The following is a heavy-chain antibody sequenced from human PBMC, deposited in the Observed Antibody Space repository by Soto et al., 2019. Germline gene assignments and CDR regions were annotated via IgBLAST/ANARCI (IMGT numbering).Heavy chain of an antibody. J-gene: IGHJ4*02. V-gene: IGHV3-30*18. D-gene: IGHD6-19*01. CDR1: GFTFSDYA. CDR3: AKGGRQWLVTSDFNY. CDR2: VSHDGRNT. Sequence: VQLVESGGGVVQPGRSLRLSCAASGFTFSDYAMHCVRQAPGKGLEWVAVVSHDGRNTHYADSVKGRFTISRDSTKNTVSLEMTSLRAEDTAVYYCAKGGRQWLVTSDFNYCGQGALVTVSS.